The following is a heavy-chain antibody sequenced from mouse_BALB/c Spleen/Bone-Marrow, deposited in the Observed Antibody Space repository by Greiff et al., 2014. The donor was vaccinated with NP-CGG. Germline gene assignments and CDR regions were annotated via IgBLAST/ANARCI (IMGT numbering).Heavy chain of an antibody. V-gene: IGHV1S56*01. J-gene: IGHJ2*01. CDR3: SRLDDGFPYSFDY. Sequence: QVQLQQSGPELVKPGALVRISCKASGYTFTSYDINWGKRRPGRGLGGIGWVYPGDGSTKYNEKFKGKATLTADKSSSTAYMQLSSLTSESSAVYFCSRLDDGFPYSFDYWGQGTTLTVSS. CDR2: VYPGDGST. CDR1: GYTFTSYD. D-gene: IGHD2-3*01.